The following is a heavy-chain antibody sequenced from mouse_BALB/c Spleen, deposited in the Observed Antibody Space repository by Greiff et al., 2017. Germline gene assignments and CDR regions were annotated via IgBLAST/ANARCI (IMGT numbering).Heavy chain of an antibody. V-gene: IGHV1S81*02. J-gene: IGHJ2*01. CDR1: GYTFTSYW. CDR2: INPSNGRT. Sequence: QVQLQQSGAELVKPGASVKLSCKASGYTFTSYWMHWVKQRPGQGLEWIGEINPSNGRTNYNEKFKSKATLTVDKSSSTAYMQLSSLTSEDSAVYYCARYGTTARGLFDYWGQGTTLTVSS. CDR3: ARYGTTARGLFDY. D-gene: IGHD1-2*01.